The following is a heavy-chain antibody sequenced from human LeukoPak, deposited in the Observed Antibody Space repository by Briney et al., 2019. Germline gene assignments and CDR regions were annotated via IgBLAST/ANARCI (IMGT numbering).Heavy chain of an antibody. CDR1: GGTFSSYA. D-gene: IGHD2-2*01. J-gene: IGHJ6*03. CDR3: ARVDCSSTSCRQRNYYYYMDV. V-gene: IGHV1-69*05. Sequence: SVKVSCKASGGTFSSYAISWVRQAPGQGLEWMGGIIPIFGTANYPQKFQGRVTITTDESTSTAYMELSSLRSEDTAVYYCARVDCSSTSCRQRNYYYYMDVWGKGTTVTVSS. CDR2: IIPIFGTA.